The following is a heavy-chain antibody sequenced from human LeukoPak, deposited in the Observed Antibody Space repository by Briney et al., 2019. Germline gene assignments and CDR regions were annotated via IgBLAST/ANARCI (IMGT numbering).Heavy chain of an antibody. CDR3: EKGGGGGQKSLKY. J-gene: IGHJ4*02. V-gene: IGHV3-30*18. CDR1: GFTFSNYG. Sequence: GGSLRLSCAASGFTFSNYGMHWVRQAPGKGLEWVATITYDGSSEYYADSVKDRFTVSRDNSKNTLYLQMSSLKTEDTAVYYWEKGGGGGQKSLKYWGQETLVIVSS. CDR2: ITYDGSSE. D-gene: IGHD3-16*01.